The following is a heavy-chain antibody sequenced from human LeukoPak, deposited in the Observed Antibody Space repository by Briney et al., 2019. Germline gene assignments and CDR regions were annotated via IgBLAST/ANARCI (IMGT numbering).Heavy chain of an antibody. CDR2: INYDGTST. D-gene: IGHD3/OR15-3a*01. J-gene: IGHJ4*02. CDR3: AKGTQL. V-gene: IGHV3-74*01. Sequence: GKGLVWISRINYDGTSTTYADSVKGRFTISRDNAKNTLYLQMNSLRVEDTAVYYCAKGTQLGGQGTLVTVSS.